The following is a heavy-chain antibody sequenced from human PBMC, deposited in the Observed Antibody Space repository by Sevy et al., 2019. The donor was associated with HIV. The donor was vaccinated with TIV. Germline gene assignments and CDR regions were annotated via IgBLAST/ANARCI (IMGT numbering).Heavy chain of an antibody. Sequence: SETLSLTCTVSGGSITSLYWNWIRQPPGKGLEWIANIYYNGHINYNPSLKSRVTLSLDTSKNQFSLRLSSVTAGDTAMYYCAGKNAWGRGYSWGQGTLVTVSS. J-gene: IGHJ4*02. CDR2: IYYNGHI. D-gene: IGHD1-26*01. V-gene: IGHV4-59*08. CDR3: AGKNAWGRGYS. CDR1: GGSITSLY.